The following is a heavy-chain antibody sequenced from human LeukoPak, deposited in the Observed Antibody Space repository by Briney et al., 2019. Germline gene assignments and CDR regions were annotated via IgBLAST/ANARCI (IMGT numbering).Heavy chain of an antibody. Sequence: ESGPALVKPTQTLTLTCTFSGFSLSTRGMCVSWIRQPPGKALEWLARIDWDDDKYYNTSLKTRLTISKDTSKNQAVLTMINMDPVDTATYYCARYRSATLDYWGQGTLVTVSS. J-gene: IGHJ4*02. CDR1: GFSLSTRGMC. D-gene: IGHD1-26*01. CDR3: ARYRSATLDY. CDR2: IDWDDDK. V-gene: IGHV2-70*11.